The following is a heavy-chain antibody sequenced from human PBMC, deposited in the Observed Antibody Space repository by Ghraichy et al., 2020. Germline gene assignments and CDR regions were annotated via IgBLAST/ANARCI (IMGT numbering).Heavy chain of an antibody. CDR3: ATSGRYSIES. CDR1: GGSVRSPPW. Sequence: SETLSLTCAVSGGSVRSPPWWSWLRQSPERGLEWIGEIFQSGPTNYNPSLKSRVYISGDTSKNQFSLQLTSVTAADTAVYYCATSGRYSIESWGQGIPVTVSS. V-gene: IGHV4-4*02. J-gene: IGHJ4*02. CDR2: IFQSGPT. D-gene: IGHD3-10*01.